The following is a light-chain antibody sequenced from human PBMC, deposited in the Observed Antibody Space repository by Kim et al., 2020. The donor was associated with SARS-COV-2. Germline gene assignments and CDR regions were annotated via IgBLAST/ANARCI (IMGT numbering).Light chain of an antibody. CDR3: QGLNSFPP. J-gene: IGKJ5*01. Sequence: IQLNQSPSSLSASVGDRVTITCRASHDISSYLAWYQQKPGKAPNLLISAASTLHSGVPSRFSGSGSGTDFTLTITGLQPEDFATYSCQGLNSFPPFGQWTRLEIK. V-gene: IGKV1-9*01. CDR2: AAS. CDR1: HDISSY.